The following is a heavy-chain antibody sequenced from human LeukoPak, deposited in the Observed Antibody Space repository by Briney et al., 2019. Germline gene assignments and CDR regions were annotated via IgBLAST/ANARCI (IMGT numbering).Heavy chain of an antibody. V-gene: IGHV4-31*03. CDR3: ARGATTRYYYYYMDV. Sequence: PSQTLSLTCTVSGGSISSGGYYWSWIRQHPGKGLEWIGYIYYSGSTYYNPSLKSRVTISVDTSKNQFSLKLSSVTAADTAVYYCARGATTRYYYYYMDVWGKGTTVTVSS. CDR1: GGSISSGGYY. D-gene: IGHD1-26*01. J-gene: IGHJ6*03. CDR2: IYYSGST.